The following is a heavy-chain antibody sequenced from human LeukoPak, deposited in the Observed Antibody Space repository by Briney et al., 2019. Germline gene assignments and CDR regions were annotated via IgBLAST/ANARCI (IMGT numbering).Heavy chain of an antibody. CDR3: ARAGYGIFTGYYYRFDP. CDR2: ISVYNGNT. CDR1: GYSFTSYG. D-gene: IGHD3-9*01. J-gene: IGHJ5*02. Sequence: ASVKVSCMASGYSFTSYGISWVRQAPGQGLEWMGWISVYNGNTNYAQKVQGRITMTTDTSTSTAYMELRSLRSDDTAVYYCARAGYGIFTGYYYRFDPRGQGTLVNGS. V-gene: IGHV1-18*01.